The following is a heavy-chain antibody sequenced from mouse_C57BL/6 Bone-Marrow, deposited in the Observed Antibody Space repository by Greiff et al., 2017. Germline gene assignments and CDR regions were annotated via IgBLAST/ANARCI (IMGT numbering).Heavy chain of an antibody. Sequence: EVMLVESGGGLVKPGGSLKLSCAASGFTFSDYGMHWVCQAPEKGLEWVAYISSGSSTIYYADTVKGRFTISRDNAKNTLFLQMTSLRSEDTAMYYCARGYYGKDYAMDYWGQGTSVTVSS. CDR2: ISSGSSTI. D-gene: IGHD2-1*01. J-gene: IGHJ4*01. V-gene: IGHV5-17*01. CDR1: GFTFSDYG. CDR3: ARGYYGKDYAMDY.